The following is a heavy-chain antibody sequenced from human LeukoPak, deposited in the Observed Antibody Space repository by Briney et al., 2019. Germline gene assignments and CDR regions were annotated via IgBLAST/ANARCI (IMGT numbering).Heavy chain of an antibody. CDR1: GGSISSSRYY. CDR3: VVWLGELLHFDY. CDR2: IYYTGST. Sequence: SETLSLTCSVSGGSISSSRYYWGWIRQPPGKGLEWIGSIYYTGSTYHNPSLKSRVTISVDTSKNQFSLKLSSVTAADTAVYYCVVWLGELLHFDYWGQGTLVIVSS. V-gene: IGHV4-39*01. D-gene: IGHD3-10*01. J-gene: IGHJ4*02.